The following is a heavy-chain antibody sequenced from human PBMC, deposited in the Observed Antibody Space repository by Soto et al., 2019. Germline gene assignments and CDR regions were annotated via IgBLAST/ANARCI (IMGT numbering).Heavy chain of an antibody. CDR3: ARRRGYSYDFDY. J-gene: IGHJ4*02. Sequence: PGESLKISCNASGYTFTNNWISWVRQKPGQGLEWMGRIDPSDSRTKYNPSFEGHVTISIDKSINTAFLQWSSLRASDTAVYFCARRRGYSYDFDYWGQGTQVTVSS. CDR2: IDPSDSRT. V-gene: IGHV5-10-1*01. D-gene: IGHD5-18*01. CDR1: GYTFTNNW.